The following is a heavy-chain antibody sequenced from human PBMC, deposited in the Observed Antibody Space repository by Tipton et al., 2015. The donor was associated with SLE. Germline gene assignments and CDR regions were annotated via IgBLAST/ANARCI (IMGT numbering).Heavy chain of an antibody. J-gene: IGHJ6*02. CDR3: TRDPGQDYYNGLDV. V-gene: IGHV3-30*14. CDR2: ISYDGSNK. CDR1: GFTFSNYA. Sequence: SLRLSCAASGFTFSNYAMHWVRQAPGKGLEWVAVISYDGSNKYYADSVKGRFTISRDNSKNTLYLQMNSLRAEDTAVYYCTRDPGQDYYNGLDVWGQGTTVTVSS.